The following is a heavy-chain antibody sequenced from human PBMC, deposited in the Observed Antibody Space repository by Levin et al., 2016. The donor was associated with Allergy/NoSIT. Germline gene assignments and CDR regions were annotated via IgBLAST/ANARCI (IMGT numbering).Heavy chain of an antibody. Sequence: GESLKISCAASGFTFSSYSMNWVRQAPGKGLEWVSAISGSGGSTYYADSVKGRFTISRDNSKNTLYLQMNSLRDEDTAVYYCARDKIVVVTASTTPSYYYYGMDVWGQGTTVTVSS. D-gene: IGHD2-21*02. CDR1: GFTFSSYS. J-gene: IGHJ6*02. CDR3: ARDKIVVVTASTTPSYYYYGMDV. CDR2: ISGSGGST. V-gene: IGHV3-23*01.